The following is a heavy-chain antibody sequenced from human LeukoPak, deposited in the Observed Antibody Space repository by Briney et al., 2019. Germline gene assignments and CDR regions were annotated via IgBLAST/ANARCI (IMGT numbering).Heavy chain of an antibody. Sequence: GGSLRLSCAASGFTFNTYSLNWVRQAPGKGLEWVSSISSSNYYIYYADSVKGRFTISRDNTKNSLYLQMNSLRADDTAVYYFLRGAIWSSYYVFDRWGQGTLVTVSS. J-gene: IGHJ4*02. CDR1: GFTFNTYS. V-gene: IGHV3-21*01. CDR3: LRGAIWSSYYVFDR. CDR2: ISSSNYYI. D-gene: IGHD3-3*01.